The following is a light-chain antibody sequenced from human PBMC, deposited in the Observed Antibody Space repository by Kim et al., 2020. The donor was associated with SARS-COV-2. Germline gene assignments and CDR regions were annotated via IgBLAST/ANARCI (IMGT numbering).Light chain of an antibody. CDR1: QSVRADY. Sequence: EIVVTQSPVTLSLSPGDRATLSCRASQSVRADYIAWYQQKRGQAPRLLIYGASIRATGIADRFTGGGSGTDFTLTISRVEPEDFAVYYRQQYVSFPNTCGQGTKLEI. CDR2: GAS. J-gene: IGKJ2*01. V-gene: IGKV3-20*01. CDR3: QQYVSFPNT.